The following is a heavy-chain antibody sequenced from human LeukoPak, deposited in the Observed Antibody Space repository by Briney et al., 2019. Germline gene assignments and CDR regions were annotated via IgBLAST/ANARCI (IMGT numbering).Heavy chain of an antibody. D-gene: IGHD3-3*01. J-gene: IGHJ6*02. V-gene: IGHV3-43*02. CDR2: ISGDGGST. Sequence: GGSLRLSCAASGMTFDDYAMHWVRRAPGKGLEWVSLISGDGGSTYYADSVKGRFTISRDNSKNSLYLRMTNLRTEDTALYYCAKGFSVLASNHYFYYYGMDVWGQGTTVTVSS. CDR3: AKGFSVLASNHYFYYYGMDV. CDR1: GMTFDDYA.